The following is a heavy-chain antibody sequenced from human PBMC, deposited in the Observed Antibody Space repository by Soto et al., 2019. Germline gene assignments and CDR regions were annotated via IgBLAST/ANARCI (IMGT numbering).Heavy chain of an antibody. CDR1: GCTLSSYA. CDR3: AVNYYDSSGYGPNFDY. CDR2: IIPIFGTA. J-gene: IGHJ4*02. Sequence: AASVKVSCKASGCTLSSYAISCVRQAPGQGLEWMGGIIPIFGTANYAQKFQGRVTITADKSTSTAYMELSSLRSEDTAVYYCAVNYYDSSGYGPNFDYWGQGTLVTVSS. V-gene: IGHV1-69*06. D-gene: IGHD3-22*01.